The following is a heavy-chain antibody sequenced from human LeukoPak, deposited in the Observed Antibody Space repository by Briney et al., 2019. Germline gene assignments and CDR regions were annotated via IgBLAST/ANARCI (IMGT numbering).Heavy chain of an antibody. J-gene: IGHJ6*03. CDR1: GFTFSTYA. Sequence: GRSLRLSCAASGFTFSTYAMHWVRQAPGKGLEWVSFISTSSSYIHNADSVKGRFTISRDNAENSLYLQMNSLRAEDTAVYYCARAAIAAARIYYYMDVWGKGTTVTVSS. CDR2: ISTSSSYI. V-gene: IGHV3-21*01. CDR3: ARAAIAAARIYYYMDV. D-gene: IGHD6-13*01.